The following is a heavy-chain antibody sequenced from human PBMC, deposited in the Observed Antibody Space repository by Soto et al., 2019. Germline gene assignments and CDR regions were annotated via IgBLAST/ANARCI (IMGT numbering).Heavy chain of an antibody. D-gene: IGHD5-18*01. CDR2: IYHSGST. J-gene: IGHJ5*02. Sequence: LSLTCAVSGGSISSGGYSWSWIRQPPGKGLEWIGYIYHSGSTYYNPSLKSRVTISVDRSKNQFSLKLSSVTAADTAVYYCASAPKGYSPRWFDPWGQGTLVTVSS. V-gene: IGHV4-30-2*01. CDR1: GGSISSGGYS. CDR3: ASAPKGYSPRWFDP.